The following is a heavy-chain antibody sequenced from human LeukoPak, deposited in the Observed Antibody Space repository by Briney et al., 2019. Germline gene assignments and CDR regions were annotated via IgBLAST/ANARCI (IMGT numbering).Heavy chain of an antibody. CDR2: IDPSDSYT. V-gene: IGHV5-10-1*01. J-gene: IGHJ4*02. CDR1: GYSFTSDW. Sequence: GESLKISCKGSGYSFTSDWISWVRQMPGKGLEWMGRIDPSDSYTNYSPSFQGHVTISADKSISTAYLQWSSLKASDTAMYYCARPSSGWYVLDYWGQGTLVTVSS. D-gene: IGHD6-19*01. CDR3: ARPSSGWYVLDY.